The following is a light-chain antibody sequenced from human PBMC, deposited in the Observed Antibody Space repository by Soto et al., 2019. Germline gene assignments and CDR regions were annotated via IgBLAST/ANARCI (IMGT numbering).Light chain of an antibody. CDR3: QQYGASPRLT. J-gene: IGKJ4*01. Sequence: EIVLTQSPGTLSLSPGERATLSCRASQSVTSRYLAWYQQRPGQAPRLLIYGASSRATGIPDRFSGSGSGTDFTLTISRLEPEDVAVYYWQQYGASPRLTFGGGTKVEIK. V-gene: IGKV3-20*01. CDR2: GAS. CDR1: QSVTSRY.